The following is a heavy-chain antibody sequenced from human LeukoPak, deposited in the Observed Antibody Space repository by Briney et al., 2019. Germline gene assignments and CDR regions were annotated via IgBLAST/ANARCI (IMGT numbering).Heavy chain of an antibody. J-gene: IGHJ4*02. D-gene: IGHD4-11*01. CDR1: GGSISSSSYY. Sequence: SETLSLTCTVSGGSISSSSYYWGWIRQPPGKGLEWIGSIYYSGSTYYNPSLKSRVTISVDTSNNQFSLKLSSVTAADTAVYYCARFGTVTTDYWGQGTLVTVSS. V-gene: IGHV4-39*01. CDR3: ARFGTVTTDY. CDR2: IYYSGST.